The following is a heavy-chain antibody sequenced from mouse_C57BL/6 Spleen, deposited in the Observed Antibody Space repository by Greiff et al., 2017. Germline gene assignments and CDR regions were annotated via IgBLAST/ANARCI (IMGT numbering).Heavy chain of an antibody. V-gene: IGHV14-1*01. CDR1: GFNIKDYY. CDR2: IDPEDGDT. J-gene: IGHJ3*01. CDR3: TRAYYSNYEFAY. D-gene: IGHD2-5*01. Sequence: VQLKQSGAELVRPGASVKLSCTASGFNIKDYYMHWVKQRPEQGLEWIGRIDPEDGDTEYAPKFQGKATMTADTSSNTAYLQLSSLTSEDTAVYYCTRAYYSNYEFAYWGQGTLVTVSA.